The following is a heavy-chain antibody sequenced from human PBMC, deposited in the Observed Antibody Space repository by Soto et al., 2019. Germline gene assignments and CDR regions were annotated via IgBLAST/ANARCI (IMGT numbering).Heavy chain of an antibody. CDR2: INAGNGNT. Sequence: GGSVKVSCKASGYTLTSYVLHWVRQGPGQRLEWMGWINAGNGNTKYSQKFQGRVTITRDTSASTAYMELSSLRSEDTAVYYCATVLLWFGNPNPFDYWGQGTLVTVSS. V-gene: IGHV1-3*01. J-gene: IGHJ4*02. CDR3: ATVLLWFGNPNPFDY. D-gene: IGHD3-10*01. CDR1: GYTLTSYV.